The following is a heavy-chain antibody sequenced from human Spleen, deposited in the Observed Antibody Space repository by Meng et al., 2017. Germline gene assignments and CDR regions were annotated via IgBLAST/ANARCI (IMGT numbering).Heavy chain of an antibody. V-gene: IGHV3-7*01. CDR3: ARTWVSPGLADY. CDR2: IKQDGSEK. J-gene: IGHJ4*02. D-gene: IGHD3/OR15-3a*01. Sequence: GESLKISCAVSGFTFSSYWMSWVRQAPGKGLEWVANIKQDGSEKYYVDSVKGRFTISRDNAKNSMYLQMNSLRAEDTAVYYCARTWVSPGLADYWGQGTLVTVSS. CDR1: GFTFSSYW.